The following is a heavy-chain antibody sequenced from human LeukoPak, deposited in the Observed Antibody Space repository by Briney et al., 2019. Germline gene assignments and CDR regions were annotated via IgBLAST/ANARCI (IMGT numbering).Heavy chain of an antibody. CDR3: AKIGSYSVLGAYYFDS. Sequence: PGGSLRLSCAASGFTFSSYAMSWVQQAPGKGLEWVSALSGSGSSTYYADSVKGRFTISRDNSKSTLYLQMNSLRAEDTAVYYCAKIGSYSVLGAYYFDSWGQGTLVTVSS. V-gene: IGHV3-23*01. CDR2: LSGSGSST. CDR1: GFTFSSYA. J-gene: IGHJ4*02. D-gene: IGHD1-26*01.